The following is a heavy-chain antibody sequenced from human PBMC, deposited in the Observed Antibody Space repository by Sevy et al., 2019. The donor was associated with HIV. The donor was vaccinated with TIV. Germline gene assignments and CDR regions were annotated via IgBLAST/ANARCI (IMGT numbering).Heavy chain of an antibody. V-gene: IGHV4-39*01. CDR2: IYYSGSS. J-gene: IGHJ5*02. CDR3: AGFEYGDYTNLFDP. CDR1: GGSISSSSYY. D-gene: IGHD4-17*01. Sequence: SETLSLTCTVSGGSISSSSYYWGWIRQPPGKGLEWIGNIYYSGSSYYNPSLNSRVTISVVTSKNQFSLKLTSVTAADPAVYYCAGFEYGDYTNLFDPWGQGTLVTVSS.